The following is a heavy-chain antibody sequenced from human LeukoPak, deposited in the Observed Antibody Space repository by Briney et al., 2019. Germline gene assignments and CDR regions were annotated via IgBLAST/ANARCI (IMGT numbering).Heavy chain of an antibody. V-gene: IGHV7-4-1*02. CDR2: INTDTRNP. CDR3: ARVGGYCSDGNCYPKY. CDR1: GYSFTSYA. D-gene: IGHD2-15*01. J-gene: IGHJ4*02. Sequence: ASVKVSCKASGYSFTSYAMIWVRQVPGQGLEWMGWINTDTRNPTYAQDFTGRFVFSWDSSVRTAYLQISSLEAEDTAVYYCARVGGYCSDGNCYPKYWGQGTLVTVSS.